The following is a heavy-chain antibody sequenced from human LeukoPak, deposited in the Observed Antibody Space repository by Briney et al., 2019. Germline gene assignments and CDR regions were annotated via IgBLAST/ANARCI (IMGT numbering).Heavy chain of an antibody. J-gene: IGHJ4*02. CDR2: INSDGSNT. D-gene: IGHD3-22*01. Sequence: GGSLRLSCAASGFTFSSYWMHWVRQAPGKGLVWVSRINSDGSNTNYADSVKGRFTISRDNAKNTLYLQMNSLRAEDTAVYYCARWATSRREYYYDSSGFDYWGQGTLVTVSS. CDR3: ARWATSRREYYYDSSGFDY. V-gene: IGHV3-74*01. CDR1: GFTFSSYW.